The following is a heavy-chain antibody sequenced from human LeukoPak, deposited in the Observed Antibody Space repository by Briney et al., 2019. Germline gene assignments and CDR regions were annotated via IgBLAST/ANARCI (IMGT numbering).Heavy chain of an antibody. D-gene: IGHD5-18*01. CDR3: ARDLRGYSYGYGFDY. CDR1: GFTFSSYS. Sequence: GGSLRLSCAASGFTFSSYSMNWVRQAPGEGLEWVSSISSSSSYIYYADSVKGRFTISRDNAKNSLYLQMNSLRAEDTAVYYCARDLRGYSYGYGFDYWGQGTLVTVSS. CDR2: ISSSSSYI. J-gene: IGHJ4*02. V-gene: IGHV3-21*01.